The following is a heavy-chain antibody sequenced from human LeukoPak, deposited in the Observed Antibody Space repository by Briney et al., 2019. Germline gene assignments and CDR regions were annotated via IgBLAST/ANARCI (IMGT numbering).Heavy chain of an antibody. V-gene: IGHV3-33*01. CDR2: IWFDGTEK. CDR3: AREIVMTGFFSYYGLDL. CDR1: AFTFSGYA. Sequence: GGSLRLSCAASAFTFSGYAIHWVRQAPGKGLEWVAIIWFDGTEKHYADSVKGRFTISRDNARNTAYLQMNTLRAEDTAMYYCAREIVMTGFFSYYGLDLWAKGPRSPS. D-gene: IGHD3-9*01. J-gene: IGHJ6*02.